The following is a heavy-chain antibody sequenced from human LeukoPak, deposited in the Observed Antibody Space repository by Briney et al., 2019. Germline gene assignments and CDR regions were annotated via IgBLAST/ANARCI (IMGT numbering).Heavy chain of an antibody. J-gene: IGHJ4*02. CDR3: TRGITVTGYYFDY. D-gene: IGHD6-19*01. Sequence: SQTLSLTCAISGDSVSSNSAAWNWIRQFPSRGLEWLGRTYYRSKWYSDYAVSVKGRITINPDTSKNQFSLQLNSVTPEDTAVYFCTRGITVTGYYFDYWGQGTLVTVSS. CDR2: TYYRSKWYS. CDR1: GDSVSSNSAA. V-gene: IGHV6-1*01.